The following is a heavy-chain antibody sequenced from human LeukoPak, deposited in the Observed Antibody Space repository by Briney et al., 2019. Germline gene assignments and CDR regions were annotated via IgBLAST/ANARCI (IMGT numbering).Heavy chain of an antibody. CDR3: AYSAWQQLVRWFDP. Sequence: GASVKVSCTASGYTFTSYDINWVRQATGQGLEWMGWMNPNSGNTGYAQKFQGRVTMTRNTSISTAYMELSSLRSEDTAVYYCAYSAWQQLVRWFDPWGQGTLVTVSS. CDR2: MNPNSGNT. D-gene: IGHD6-13*01. J-gene: IGHJ5*02. V-gene: IGHV1-8*01. CDR1: GYTFTSYD.